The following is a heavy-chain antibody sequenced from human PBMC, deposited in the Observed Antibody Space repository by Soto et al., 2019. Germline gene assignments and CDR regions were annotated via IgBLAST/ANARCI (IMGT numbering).Heavy chain of an antibody. CDR2: INHSGST. J-gene: IGHJ6*03. D-gene: IGHD6-6*01. Sequence: SETLSLTCAVYGGSFSGYYWSWIRQPPGKGLEWIWEINHSGSTNYNPSLKSRVTISVDTSKNQFSLKLSSVTAADTAVYYCARGGVGSSPSHYYYYYYMDVWGKGTTVTVSS. CDR3: ARGGVGSSPSHYYYYYYMDV. CDR1: GGSFSGYY. V-gene: IGHV4-34*01.